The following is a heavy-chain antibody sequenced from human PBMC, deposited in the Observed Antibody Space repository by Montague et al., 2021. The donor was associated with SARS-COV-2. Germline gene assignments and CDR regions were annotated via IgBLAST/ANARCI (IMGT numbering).Heavy chain of an antibody. CDR3: ARARRDVAEPALGIGAYYYCYYMDV. D-gene: IGHD2-2*01. J-gene: IGHJ6*03. CDR1: GGSFSGYY. CDR2: INHSGST. V-gene: IGHV4-34*01. Sequence: SETLSLTCAVYGGSFSGYYWSWIRQPPGKGLEWIGEINHSGSTNYNPSLKSRVTISVDTSKNQFSLKLSSVTAAGTAVYYCARARRDVAEPALGIGAYYYCYYMDVWGKGTTVTVSS.